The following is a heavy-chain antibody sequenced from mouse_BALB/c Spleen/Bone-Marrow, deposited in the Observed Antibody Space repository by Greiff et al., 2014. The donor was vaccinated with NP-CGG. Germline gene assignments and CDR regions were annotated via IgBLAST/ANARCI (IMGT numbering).Heavy chain of an antibody. J-gene: IGHJ4*01. CDR3: ARHQGYYAMDY. V-gene: IGHV5-6*01. CDR2: ISSGGSNT. CDR1: GFTFSSYG. Sequence: EVQLVESGGDLVKPGGSLKLSCAASGFTFSSYGMSWGRQTPDKRLEWVATISSGGSNTYYPDSVKGRFTISRDNAKNTLYLQMSSLKSEDTAMYYCARHQGYYAMDYWGQGTSVTVSS.